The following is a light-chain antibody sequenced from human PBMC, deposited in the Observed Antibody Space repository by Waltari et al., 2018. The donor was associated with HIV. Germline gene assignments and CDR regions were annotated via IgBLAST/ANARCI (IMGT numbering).Light chain of an antibody. Sequence: QSLLTQSPSASGTPGQRVNISCFGTSSNIGGRSVNWYQHFPGTPPRLVIFRNTERPSGVPDRFSGSKSGTSASLAISGLHSQDEADYYCSVWDVTLNGLVFGGGTRLTVL. J-gene: IGLJ2*01. CDR3: SVWDVTLNGLV. V-gene: IGLV1-44*01. CDR2: RNT. CDR1: SSNIGGRS.